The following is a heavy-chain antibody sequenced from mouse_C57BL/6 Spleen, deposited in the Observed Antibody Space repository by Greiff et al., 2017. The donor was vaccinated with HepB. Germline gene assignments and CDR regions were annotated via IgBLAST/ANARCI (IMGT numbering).Heavy chain of an antibody. CDR2: IDPSDSET. D-gene: IGHD2-1*01. Sequence: VQLQQSGAELVRPGSSVKLSCKASGYTFTSYWMHWVKQRPIQGLEWIGNIDPSDSETHYNQKFKDKATLTVDKSSSTAYMQLSSLTSEDSAVYYLARDGNYGPSSAMDYWGQGTSVTVAS. CDR3: ARDGNYGPSSAMDY. CDR1: GYTFTSYW. J-gene: IGHJ4*01. V-gene: IGHV1-52*01.